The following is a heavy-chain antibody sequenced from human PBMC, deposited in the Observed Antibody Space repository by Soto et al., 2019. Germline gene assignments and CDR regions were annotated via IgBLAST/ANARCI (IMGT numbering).Heavy chain of an antibody. V-gene: IGHV1-2*04. D-gene: IGHD3-10*01. J-gene: IGHJ3*02. CDR2: INPNSGGT. CDR3: ARECGNYYGSGSYYRRPPFDI. CDR1: GYTFTGYY. Sequence: GASVKVSCKASGYTFTGYYMDWVRQAPGQGLEWMGWINPNSGGTNYAQKFQGWVTMTRDTSISTAYMELSRLRSDDTAVYYCARECGNYYGSGSYYRRPPFDIWGQGTMVTVSS.